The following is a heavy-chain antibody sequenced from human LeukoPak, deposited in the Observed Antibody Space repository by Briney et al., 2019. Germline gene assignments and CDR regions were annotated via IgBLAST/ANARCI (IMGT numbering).Heavy chain of an antibody. CDR3: ATGGNSLAY. CDR2: ISSSGSTV. J-gene: IGHJ4*02. Sequence: GGSLRLSCAASGFTFSNYEMNWVRQAPGRGLEWVSTISSSGSTVYYADSVRGRFTISRDNAKKSLSLQMNSLRAEDTAVYYCATGGNSLAYWGQGTLVTVSS. V-gene: IGHV3-48*03. D-gene: IGHD1-26*01. CDR1: GFTFSNYE.